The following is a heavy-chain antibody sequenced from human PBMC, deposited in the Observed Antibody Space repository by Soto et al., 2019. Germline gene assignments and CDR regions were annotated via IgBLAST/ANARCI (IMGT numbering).Heavy chain of an antibody. D-gene: IGHD6-6*01. CDR1: GYSFSNYW. CDR3: ARPFGSSYVMDV. Sequence: PGASLPISCKASGYSFSNYWIGWVRPMPGKGLEWMGIIYPGDSETRYSPSFQGQVTISVDKTINTAYLQWSSLKASDTAMYYCARPFGSSYVMDVWGQGTTVTVSS. V-gene: IGHV5-51*01. CDR2: IYPGDSET. J-gene: IGHJ6*02.